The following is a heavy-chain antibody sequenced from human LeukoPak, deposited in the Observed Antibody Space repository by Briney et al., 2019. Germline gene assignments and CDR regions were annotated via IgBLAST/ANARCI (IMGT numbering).Heavy chain of an antibody. CDR3: VSFYETY. Sequence: HPGGSLRLSCAASGFTFSSYWMNWARQAPGKGLEWVASINHNGNVNYYVDSVKGRFTISRDNAKNTVYLQMNSLRAEDTAVYYCVSFYETYWGRGTLVTVSS. D-gene: IGHD2/OR15-2a*01. J-gene: IGHJ4*02. CDR2: INHNGNVN. CDR1: GFTFSSYW. V-gene: IGHV3-7*01.